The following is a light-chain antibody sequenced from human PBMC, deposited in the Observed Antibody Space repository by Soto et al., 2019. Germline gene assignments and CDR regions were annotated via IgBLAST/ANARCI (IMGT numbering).Light chain of an antibody. J-gene: IGKJ5*01. Sequence: DIQVTQSPSSLSASVGDRVTITCRSSQAIFTFLNWYQQKEGKATRFLIYATSNVQSVVPSRFSGTGSGTEFTLTISSLQPEDFATYFCQQGYSLPITFGQGKR. CDR1: QAIFTF. CDR3: QQGYSLPIT. CDR2: ATS. V-gene: IGKV1-39*01.